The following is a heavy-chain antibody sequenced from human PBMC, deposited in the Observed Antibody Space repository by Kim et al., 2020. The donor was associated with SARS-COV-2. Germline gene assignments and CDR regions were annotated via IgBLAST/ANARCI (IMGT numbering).Heavy chain of an antibody. CDR3: ARGSWLRLRSSFDY. D-gene: IGHD5-12*01. CDR2: IKQDGSEK. CDR1: GFTFSSYW. V-gene: IGHV3-7*01. Sequence: GGSLRLSCAASGFTFSSYWMSWVRQAPGKGLEWVATIKQDGSEKYYVDSVRGRFTLSRDNAKNSLYLQMNSLRAEDTAVYYCARGSWLRLRSSFDYWGQGTLVTVSS. J-gene: IGHJ4*02.